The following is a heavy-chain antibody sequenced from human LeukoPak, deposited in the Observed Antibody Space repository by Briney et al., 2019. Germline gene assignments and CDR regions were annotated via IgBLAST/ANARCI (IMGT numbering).Heavy chain of an antibody. CDR3: ARESRWLQPTRRAYLIDY. V-gene: IGHV4-34*01. CDR2: INHSGRT. CDR1: GVSLSGYY. J-gene: IGHJ4*02. D-gene: IGHD5-24*01. Sequence: SETLSLTCAVYGVSLSGYYWSWIRQPPGKGLEWIGEINHSGRTNYNPSLKSRVTISVDTSKNQFSLKLSSVTAADTAVYNCARESRWLQPTRRAYLIDYWGQGTLVTVSS.